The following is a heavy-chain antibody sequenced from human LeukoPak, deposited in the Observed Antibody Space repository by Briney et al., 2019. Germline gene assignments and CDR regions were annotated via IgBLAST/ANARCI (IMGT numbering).Heavy chain of an antibody. D-gene: IGHD6-13*01. V-gene: IGHV3-7*03. CDR3: ATSRAAAGCD. CDR2: IGQDGSNK. CDR1: GFTFTDYW. J-gene: IGHJ4*02. Sequence: GGSLRLSCAASGFTFTDYWMSWGRQAPGKGLEWVANIGQDGSNKFYVASVKGRFSISRDNAKNSVFLQMNNLRVEDTAIYYCATSRAAAGCDWGQGTLVTVSS.